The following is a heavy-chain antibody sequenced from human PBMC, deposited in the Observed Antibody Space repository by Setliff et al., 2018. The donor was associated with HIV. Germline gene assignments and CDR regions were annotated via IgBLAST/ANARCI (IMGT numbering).Heavy chain of an antibody. D-gene: IGHD3-3*01. CDR3: ARDVMEWFGNYFDN. CDR2: IHISGTT. V-gene: IGHV4-61*09. CDR1: GGSISSGSDY. J-gene: IGHJ4*02. Sequence: PSETLSLTCTVSGGSISSGSDYWSWIRQPAGKGLEWIGQIHISGTTNYNPSLKSRVTISIDTSKHQFSLKLTSVPAADTALYYCARDVMEWFGNYFDNWGQGALVTVSS.